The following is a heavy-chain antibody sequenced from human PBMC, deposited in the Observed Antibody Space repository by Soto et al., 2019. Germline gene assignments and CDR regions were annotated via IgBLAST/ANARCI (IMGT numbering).Heavy chain of an antibody. V-gene: IGHV1-3*01. D-gene: IGHD6-13*01. J-gene: IGHJ6*02. Sequence: ASVKVSCKASGYTFTSYAMHWVRQAPGQRLEWMGWINAGNGNTKYSQKFQGRVTITRDTSASTAYMELSSLRSEDTAVYYCARAVGYSSSWEVYYYYGMDVCGQGTTVTVSS. CDR3: ARAVGYSSSWEVYYYYGMDV. CDR2: INAGNGNT. CDR1: GYTFTSYA.